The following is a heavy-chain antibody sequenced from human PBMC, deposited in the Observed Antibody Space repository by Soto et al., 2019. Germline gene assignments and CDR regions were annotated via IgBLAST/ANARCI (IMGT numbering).Heavy chain of an antibody. CDR3: AKDWRESLPGDAFDI. D-gene: IGHD3-10*01. CDR2: ITYDGSNK. V-gene: IGHV3-30*18. Sequence: QVQLVESGGGVVQPGRSLRLSCADSGFTFSSYGMHWVRQAPGKGLEWVGVITYDGSNKFYADSVKGRFTISRENSKNTLYLQMNSLRAEDAAVYYCAKDWRESLPGDAFDIWGQGTMVTVSS. CDR1: GFTFSSYG. J-gene: IGHJ3*02.